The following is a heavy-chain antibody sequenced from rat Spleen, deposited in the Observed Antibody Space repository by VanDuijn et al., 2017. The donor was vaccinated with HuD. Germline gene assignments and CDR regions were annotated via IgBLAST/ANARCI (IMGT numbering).Heavy chain of an antibody. V-gene: IGHV5-20*01. D-gene: IGHD1-6*01. CDR3: TRDRILRSTGFDY. Sequence: EVQLVESGGGLVQPGRSLKLSCAASGFTFDDYHMAWVRQAPTKGLEWVASINYDGSSTYYRDSVKGRFTLSRDNAESSLYLQMDSLRSEDTATYYCTRDRILRSTGFDYWGQGVMVTVSS. CDR1: GFTFDDYH. J-gene: IGHJ2*01. CDR2: INYDGSST.